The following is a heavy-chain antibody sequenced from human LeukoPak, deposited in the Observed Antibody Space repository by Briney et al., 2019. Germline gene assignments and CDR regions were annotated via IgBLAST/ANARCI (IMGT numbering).Heavy chain of an antibody. V-gene: IGHV4-4*02. Sequence: SGTLSLTCVVSGDSISSSNWWSWVRQPPGKGLEWIGEVYHSGSTNYNPSLKSRVTISLDKSKNQFSLKLTSVTAADTAVYYCARKGYDYGWFDPWGQGTLVTVSS. J-gene: IGHJ5*02. CDR2: VYHSGST. D-gene: IGHD5-12*01. CDR3: ARKGYDYGWFDP. CDR1: GDSISSSNW.